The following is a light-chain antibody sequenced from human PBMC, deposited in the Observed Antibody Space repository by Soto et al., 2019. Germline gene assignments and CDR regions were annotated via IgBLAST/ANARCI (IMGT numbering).Light chain of an antibody. J-gene: IGLJ3*02. Sequence: QSVLTQPPSASGSPGQSVTISCTGTSSDVGGYNFVSWYHQHPGKVPKPVIFEVSKRPSGVPDRFSGSKSGNTAFLTVSGIQAEDEADYYCSSFGGGNKVLFGGGTKLTVL. CDR2: EVS. V-gene: IGLV2-8*01. CDR3: SSFGGGNKVL. CDR1: SSDVGGYNF.